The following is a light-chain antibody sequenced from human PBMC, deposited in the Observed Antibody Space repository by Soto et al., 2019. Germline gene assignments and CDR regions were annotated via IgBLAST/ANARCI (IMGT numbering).Light chain of an antibody. CDR3: QSYDSSLSGWV. CDR1: SSNIGAGYD. V-gene: IGLV1-40*01. CDR2: GNS. Sequence: QSVLTQPPSVSGAPGQRVTISCTGSSSNIGAGYDVHWYQQLPGTAPKLLFYGNSNRPSGVPDRFSGSKSGTSASLAITGLQDEDEADYYCQSYDSSLSGWVFGGGTKLTVL. J-gene: IGLJ3*02.